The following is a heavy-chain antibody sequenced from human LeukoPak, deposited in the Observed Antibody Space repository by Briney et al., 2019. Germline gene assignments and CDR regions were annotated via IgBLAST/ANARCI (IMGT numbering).Heavy chain of an antibody. Sequence: GGSLRLSCATSEFTFSSYAMSWVRQAPGKGLEWVSSIIGDGGATHYADSVKGRFTISRDNSKNALYLRMNSLRAEDTAVYYYVKEKAYASGPFDYWGQGTLVTVSS. J-gene: IGHJ4*02. D-gene: IGHD2-21*01. CDR1: EFTFSSYA. CDR3: VKEKAYASGPFDY. CDR2: IIGDGGAT. V-gene: IGHV3-23*01.